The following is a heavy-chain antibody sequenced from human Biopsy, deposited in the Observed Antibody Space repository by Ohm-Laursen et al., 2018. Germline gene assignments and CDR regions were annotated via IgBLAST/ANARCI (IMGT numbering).Heavy chain of an antibody. J-gene: IGHJ4*02. CDR3: VLASFDY. CDR1: GYTFTTYY. Sequence: ASVKVSCQASGYTFTTYYIHWVRQAPGQGLEWMGIINPGGNSTAYTQNFQGRVTMTWDTSTTTVYMELSSLRSEDTAVYYCVLASFDYWGQGTLVTVSS. CDR2: INPGGNST. V-gene: IGHV1-46*01.